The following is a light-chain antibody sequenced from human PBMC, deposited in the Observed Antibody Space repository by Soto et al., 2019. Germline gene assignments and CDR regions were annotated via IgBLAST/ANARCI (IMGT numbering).Light chain of an antibody. V-gene: IGKV3-20*01. CDR1: ESVSSHY. J-gene: IGKJ4*01. Sequence: EIVLTQSPGTLSLSPGERATLSCRASESVSSHYIGWYQQRPGRAPRLLIYGTASRAPDIPDRFGGDGAGADFTLTITRLEPEDFAVYSCQHYGSSVTFGGGTKVEVK. CDR2: GTA. CDR3: QHYGSSVT.